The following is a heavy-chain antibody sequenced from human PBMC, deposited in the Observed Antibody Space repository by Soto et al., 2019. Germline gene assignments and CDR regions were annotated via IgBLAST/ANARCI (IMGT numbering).Heavy chain of an antibody. D-gene: IGHD2-15*01. V-gene: IGHV5-10-1*01. CDR2: IDPSDSYT. CDR3: ARRGRYCSGASCYLPNWFDP. Sequence: PGQSLKISCKGSGYSFTSYWISWVRQMPGKGLEWMGRIDPSDSYTNYSPSFQGHVTISADKSISTAYLQWSSLKASDTAMYYCARRGRYCSGASCYLPNWFDPWDQGPLVTVS. J-gene: IGHJ5*02. CDR1: GYSFTSYW.